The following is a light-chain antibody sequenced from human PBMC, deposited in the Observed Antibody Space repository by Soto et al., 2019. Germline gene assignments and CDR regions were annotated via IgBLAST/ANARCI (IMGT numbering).Light chain of an antibody. CDR3: QQRSNWPPWT. V-gene: IGKV3-11*01. Sequence: EIVLTQSPATLSCSPGERATLSCRPSKPFSIYLAWYQQKPGQAPRLLIYDASNRATGIPARFSGSGSGTDFTLTISSLEPEDFAVYYCQQRSNWPPWTFGQGTKVEIK. CDR1: KPFSIY. J-gene: IGKJ1*01. CDR2: DAS.